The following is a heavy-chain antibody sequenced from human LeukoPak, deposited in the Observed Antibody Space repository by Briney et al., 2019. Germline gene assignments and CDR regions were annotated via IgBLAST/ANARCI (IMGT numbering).Heavy chain of an antibody. J-gene: IGHJ4*02. CDR3: TRYSNDHFDY. CDR1: GFTFGGYG. CDR2: IAEDGSRA. Sequence: PGRSLRLSCAGSGFTFGGYGMHWFRQTPGKGLEWVAVIAEDGSRAFYADSVKGRFTISRDISKYKMSVQMDDLRAEDTAVYYCTRYSNDHFDYWGQGTLVTVSS. V-gene: IGHV3-33*01. D-gene: IGHD6-13*01.